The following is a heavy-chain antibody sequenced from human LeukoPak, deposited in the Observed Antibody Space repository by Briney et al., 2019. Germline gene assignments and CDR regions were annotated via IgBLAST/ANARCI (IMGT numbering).Heavy chain of an antibody. Sequence: SETLSLTCTVSGASVGSAGYYWSWIRQPPGKGLEWIGYIYYSGSTNYNPSLKSRVTISVDTSKNQFSLKLSSVTAADTAVYYCARSTVVTLEAFDIWGQGTMVTVSS. CDR2: IYYSGST. CDR1: GASVGSAGYY. V-gene: IGHV4-61*08. D-gene: IGHD4-23*01. CDR3: ARSTVVTLEAFDI. J-gene: IGHJ3*02.